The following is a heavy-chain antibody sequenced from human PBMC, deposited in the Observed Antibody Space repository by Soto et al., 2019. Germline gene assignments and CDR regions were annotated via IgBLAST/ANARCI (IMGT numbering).Heavy chain of an antibody. CDR1: GFTFSNAW. V-gene: IGHV3-15*01. CDR3: TASLRSQWRVRNSYGMDV. CDR2: SKSKTDGGTT. D-gene: IGHD6-19*01. Sequence: EVQLVESGGGLVKPGGSLRLSCAASGFTFSNAWMSWVRQAPGKGLEWVGRSKSKTDGGTTDYAAPVKGRFNISRDDSKNTMYLQMNSLKTEDPAVYYCTASLRSQWRVRNSYGMDVWGQGTTVTVSS. J-gene: IGHJ6*02.